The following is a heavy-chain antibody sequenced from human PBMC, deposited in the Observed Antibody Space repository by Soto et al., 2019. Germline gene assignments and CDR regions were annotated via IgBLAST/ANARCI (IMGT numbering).Heavy chain of an antibody. CDR3: ILDCTSMSCYGYLGVDV. CDR2: IIPVFGTA. Sequence: QVQLVQSGAEVKTPGSSVKVSCKASGGTFSSFLMGWVRQAPGQGLEWMGGIIPVFGTATYAQKFQGRVTITADDSTSTVYMELSGLKSEDTALYYCILDCTSMSCYGYLGVDVWGQGTTVTVSS. V-gene: IGHV1-69*01. D-gene: IGHD2-2*01. CDR1: GGTFSSFL. J-gene: IGHJ6*02.